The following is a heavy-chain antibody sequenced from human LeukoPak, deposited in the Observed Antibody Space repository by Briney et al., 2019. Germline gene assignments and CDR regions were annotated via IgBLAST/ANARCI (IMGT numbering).Heavy chain of an antibody. CDR1: GFTFSSYP. D-gene: IGHD5-12*01. Sequence: TGGSLRLSCAASGFTFSSYPMTWVSQAPGKGLEWVSYITTSSSQIYYGDSVKGRFTISRDNAKNSLYLQMNSLRAEDTAVYYCARERVTTTAFDIWGQGTMVTVSS. CDR3: ARERVTTTAFDI. V-gene: IGHV3-21*01. CDR2: ITTSSSQI. J-gene: IGHJ3*02.